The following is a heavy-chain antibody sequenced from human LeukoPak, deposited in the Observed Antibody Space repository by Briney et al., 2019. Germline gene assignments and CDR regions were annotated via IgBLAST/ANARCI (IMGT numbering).Heavy chain of an antibody. D-gene: IGHD1-7*01. Sequence: GSLRLSWAASGFTFSSYAMHWVRQAPGKGLEWVAVISYDGSNKYYADSVKGRFTISRDNSKNTLYLQMNSLRAEDTAVYYCARGTGTTSFHFDYWGQGTLVTVSS. J-gene: IGHJ4*02. CDR2: ISYDGSNK. CDR3: ARGTGTTSFHFDY. CDR1: GFTFSSYA. V-gene: IGHV3-30*04.